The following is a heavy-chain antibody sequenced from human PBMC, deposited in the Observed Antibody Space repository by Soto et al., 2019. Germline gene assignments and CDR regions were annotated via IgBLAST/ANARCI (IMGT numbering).Heavy chain of an antibody. D-gene: IGHD7-27*01. CDR2: IYYSGST. CDR3: ARSEQLGTIDY. J-gene: IGHJ4*02. Sequence: SETLSLTCTVSGGSISSGGYYWSWIRQHPGKGLEWIGYIYYSGSTYYNPSLKSRVTISVDTSKNQFSLKLSSVTAADTAVYYCARSEQLGTIDYWGQGTLVTVSS. CDR1: GGSISSGGYY. V-gene: IGHV4-31*03.